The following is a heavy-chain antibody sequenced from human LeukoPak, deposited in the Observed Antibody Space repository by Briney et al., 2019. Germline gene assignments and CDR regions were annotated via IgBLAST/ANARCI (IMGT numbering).Heavy chain of an antibody. V-gene: IGHV1-2*06. CDR2: INPNSGGT. J-gene: IGHJ4*02. D-gene: IGHD6-19*01. CDR3: ARDGGAGWSAFDY. Sequence: GASVKVSCKASGYTFTGYYMHWVRQAPGQGLEWMGRINPNSGGTNHAQKFQGRVTMTRDTSISTAYMELSRLRSDDTAVYYCARDGGAGWSAFDYWGQGTPVTVSS. CDR1: GYTFTGYY.